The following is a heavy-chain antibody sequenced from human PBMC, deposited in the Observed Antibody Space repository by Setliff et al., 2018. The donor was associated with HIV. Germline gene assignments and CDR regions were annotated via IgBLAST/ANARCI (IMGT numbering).Heavy chain of an antibody. D-gene: IGHD3-22*01. CDR1: GGSISSGSYY. CDR2: IYTSGST. CDR3: ARDVATYYYDSSGYRFDY. V-gene: IGHV4-61*09. J-gene: IGHJ4*02. Sequence: SETLSLTCTVSGGSISSGSYYWSWIRQPAGKGLEWIGHIYTSGSTNYNPSLKSRVTISVDTSKNQFSLKLSSVTAADTAVYYCARDVATYYYDSSGYRFDYWGQGTLVTVSS.